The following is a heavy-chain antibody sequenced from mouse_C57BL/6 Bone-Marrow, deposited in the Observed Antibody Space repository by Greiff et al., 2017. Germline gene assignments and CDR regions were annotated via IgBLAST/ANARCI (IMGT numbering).Heavy chain of an antibody. V-gene: IGHV5-2*01. CDR3: ASYYSNCPWFAY. CDR1: EYEFPSHD. D-gene: IGHD2-5*01. CDR2: INSDGGST. Sequence: EVNVVESGGGLVQPGESLKLSCESNEYEFPSHDMSWVRKTPEKRLELVAAINSDGGSTYYPDTMERRFIISRDNTKKTLYLQMSSLRSEDTALYYCASYYSNCPWFAYWGQGTLVTVSA. J-gene: IGHJ3*01.